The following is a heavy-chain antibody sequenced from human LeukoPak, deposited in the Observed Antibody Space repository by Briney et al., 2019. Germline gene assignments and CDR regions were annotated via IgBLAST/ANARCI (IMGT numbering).Heavy chain of an antibody. CDR3: ARDRYCNGGSCYRRAFDI. Sequence: SETLSLTCTVSGGSISSYYWSWIRQPAGKGLEWIGRIYTSGSTNHNPSLKSRVTMSVDTSKNQFSLKLTSVTAADTAMYYCARDRYCNGGSCYRRAFDIWGQGTMVTVSS. D-gene: IGHD2-15*01. CDR1: GGSISSYY. V-gene: IGHV4-4*07. CDR2: IYTSGST. J-gene: IGHJ3*02.